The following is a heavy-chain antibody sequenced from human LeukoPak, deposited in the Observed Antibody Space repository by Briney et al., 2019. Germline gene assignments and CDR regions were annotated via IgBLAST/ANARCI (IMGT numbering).Heavy chain of an antibody. CDR1: SDSISNYY. J-gene: IGHJ5*02. CDR3: ARKTPTYYDILTGYYGKFDP. CDR2: IYYSGST. Sequence: SETLSLTCTVSSDSISNYYWSWIRQPPGKGLEWIGYIYYSGSTNYNPSLKSRVTISVDTSKNQFSLKLSSVTAADTAVYYCARKTPTYYDILTGYYGKFDPWGQGTLVTVSS. V-gene: IGHV4-59*01. D-gene: IGHD3-9*01.